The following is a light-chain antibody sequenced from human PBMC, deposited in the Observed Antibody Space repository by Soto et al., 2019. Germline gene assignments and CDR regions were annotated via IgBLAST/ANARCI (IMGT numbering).Light chain of an antibody. CDR3: QQSYSTLLYT. CDR1: QVISNY. V-gene: IGKV1-39*01. J-gene: IGKJ2*01. Sequence: DIQMTQSPSSLSASVGDRVTITCRASQVISNYLNWYQQKSGKAPNLLIYGATSLQSGVPSRFSGSGSGTDFTLTISSVQPEDFATYYCQQSYSTLLYTFGQGTELEIK. CDR2: GAT.